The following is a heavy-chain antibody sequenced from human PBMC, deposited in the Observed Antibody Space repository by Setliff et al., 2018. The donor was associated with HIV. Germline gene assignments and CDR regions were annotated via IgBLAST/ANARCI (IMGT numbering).Heavy chain of an antibody. CDR2: ISAYNGNT. CDR1: GYTFSSYG. J-gene: IGHJ5*02. V-gene: IGHV1-18*01. D-gene: IGHD6-13*01. CDR3: ARATGAADL. Sequence: ASVKVSCKASGYTFSSYGISWVRQAPGQGVEWMGWISAYNGNTNYAQRFQGRVTMTRDTSTTTAYMELRSLRSDDTAVYYCARATGAADLWGQGTKVTVSS.